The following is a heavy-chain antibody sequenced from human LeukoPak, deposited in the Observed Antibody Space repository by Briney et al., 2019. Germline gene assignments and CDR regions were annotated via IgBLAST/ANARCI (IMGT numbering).Heavy chain of an antibody. CDR1: GFTFSSYA. J-gene: IGHJ4*02. D-gene: IGHD6-19*01. CDR3: ARESVAGTDY. CDR2: IYSGGST. V-gene: IGHV3-53*01. Sequence: GGSLRLSCAASGFTFSSYAMSWVRQAPGKGLEWVSVIYSGGSTYYADSVKGRFTISRDNSKNTLYLQMNSLRAEDTAVYYCARESVAGTDYWGQGTLVTVSS.